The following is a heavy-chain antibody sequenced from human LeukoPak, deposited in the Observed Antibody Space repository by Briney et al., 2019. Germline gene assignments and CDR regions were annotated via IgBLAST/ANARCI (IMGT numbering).Heavy chain of an antibody. CDR3: ARDFELSH. CDR1: GFILSSYG. D-gene: IGHD3-16*02. V-gene: IGHV3-33*01. Sequence: GGSLRLSCAASGFILSSYGMHWVRQAPGKWLEWVALIWYDGSSKHYADSVRGRFTISRDNSKNTLYLQMNSLRAEDTAVYYCARDFELSHWGQGTLVTVSS. J-gene: IGHJ4*02. CDR2: IWYDGSSK.